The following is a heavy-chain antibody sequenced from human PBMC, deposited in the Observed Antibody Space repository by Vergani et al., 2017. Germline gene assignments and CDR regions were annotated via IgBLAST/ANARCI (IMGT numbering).Heavy chain of an antibody. D-gene: IGHD1-20*01. V-gene: IGHV2-70*01. Sequence: QVTLRESGPALVKPTQTLTLTCPFSGFSLSTSGMCVSWIRQPPGKALEWLALIDWDDDKYYSTSLKTRLTISKDTSKNQVVLTMTNMDPVDTATYYCARMYLKPSYNWNEWFDPWGQGTLVTVSS. CDR1: GFSLSTSGMC. CDR3: ARMYLKPSYNWNEWFDP. J-gene: IGHJ5*02. CDR2: IDWDDDK.